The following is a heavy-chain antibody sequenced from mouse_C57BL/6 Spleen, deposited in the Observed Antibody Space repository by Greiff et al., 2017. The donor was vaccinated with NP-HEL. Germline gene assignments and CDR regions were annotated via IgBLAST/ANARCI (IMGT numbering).Heavy chain of an antibody. CDR2: IYPGDGDT. Sequence: QVQLKESGPELVKPGASVKISCKASGYAFSSSWMNWVKQRPGKGLEWIGRIYPGDGDTNYNGKFKGKATLTADKSSSTAYMQLSSLTSEDSAVYFCARNGNDGVYAMDYWGQGTSVTVSS. D-gene: IGHD2-12*01. CDR3: ARNGNDGVYAMDY. J-gene: IGHJ4*01. V-gene: IGHV1-82*01. CDR1: GYAFSSSW.